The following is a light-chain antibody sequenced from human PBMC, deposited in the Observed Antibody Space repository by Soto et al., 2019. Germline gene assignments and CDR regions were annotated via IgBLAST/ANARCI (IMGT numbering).Light chain of an antibody. CDR2: EVN. CDR1: SSDIGAYNY. J-gene: IGLJ1*01. Sequence: QSALTQPASVSGSPGQSITISCTGTSSDIGAYNYVSWYQLHPGKAPKLVIYEVNNRPSGVSDRFSGSKSGNTASLTISGLQAEDETDYYCGSYTSYSTYVFGTGTKLTVL. V-gene: IGLV2-14*01. CDR3: GSYTSYSTYV.